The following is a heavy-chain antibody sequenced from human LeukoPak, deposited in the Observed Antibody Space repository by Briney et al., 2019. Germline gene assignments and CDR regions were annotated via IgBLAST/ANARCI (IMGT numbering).Heavy chain of an antibody. CDR1: GYTFTSYG. Sequence: ASVKVSCKASGYTFTSYGISWMRQAPGQGLEWMGWISAYNGNTNYAQKLQARVTMTTDTSTSTAYMELRSLRSDDTAVYYCARDLWPVYYYDSSAYYFPDYWGQGTLVTVSS. CDR3: ARDLWPVYYYDSSAYYFPDY. CDR2: ISAYNGNT. V-gene: IGHV1-18*01. D-gene: IGHD3-22*01. J-gene: IGHJ4*02.